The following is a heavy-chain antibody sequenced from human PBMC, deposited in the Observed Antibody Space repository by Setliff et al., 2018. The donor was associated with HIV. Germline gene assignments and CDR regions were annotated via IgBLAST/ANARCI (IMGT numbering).Heavy chain of an antibody. J-gene: IGHJ4*02. D-gene: IGHD6-13*01. CDR3: ARDLQGSFNGYLHY. CDR1: GFTFGCFS. Sequence: GGSLRLSCAASGFTFGCFSMHGVRQAPGKGLEWISYITSATNTVDYADSVKGRFTVSRDNAKNSLYLQMNNLTVEDTAVYFCARDLQGSFNGYLHYWGQGTLVTVSS. V-gene: IGHV3-48*04. CDR2: ITSATNTV.